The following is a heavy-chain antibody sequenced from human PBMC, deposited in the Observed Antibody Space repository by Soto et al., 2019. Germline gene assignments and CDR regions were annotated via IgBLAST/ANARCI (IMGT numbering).Heavy chain of an antibody. CDR2: IIPIFGTA. CDR3: ASSYYYDSSGYFGYFDY. J-gene: IGHJ4*02. V-gene: IGHV1-69*13. CDR1: GGTFSSYA. D-gene: IGHD3-22*01. Sequence: SVKVSCKASGGTFSSYAISWVRQAPVQGLEWMGGIIPIFGTANYAQKFQGRVTITADESTSTAYMELSSLRSEDTAVYYCASSYYYDSSGYFGYFDYWGQGTLVTVSS.